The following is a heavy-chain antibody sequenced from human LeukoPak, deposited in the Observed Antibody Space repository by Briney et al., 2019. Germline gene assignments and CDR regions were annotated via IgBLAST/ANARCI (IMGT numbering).Heavy chain of an antibody. Sequence: SETLSLTCTVSGGSISSYYWSWIRQPPGKGLEWIGYIYYSGSTNYNPSLKSRVTISVDTSKNQFSLKLSSVTAADTAVYYCARRVGSTSWNFQHWGQGTLVTVSS. CDR3: ARRVGSTSWNFQH. D-gene: IGHD2-2*01. CDR1: GGSISSYY. J-gene: IGHJ1*01. V-gene: IGHV4-59*12. CDR2: IYYSGST.